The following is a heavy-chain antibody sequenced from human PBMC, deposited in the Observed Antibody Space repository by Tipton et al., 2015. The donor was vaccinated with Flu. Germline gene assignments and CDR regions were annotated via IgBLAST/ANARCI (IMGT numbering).Heavy chain of an antibody. Sequence: QLVQSGAEVKRPGESLKISCKGSGYSFTSYWIAWVRQMPGKGLEWMGTIYPSDSETKYSPSFQSQVTISADKSTSTAYLHWSSLKASDTAFYYCGRQGGRYYDNWFDPWGQGTLVTVSS. CDR3: GRQGGRYYDNWFDP. CDR1: GYSFTSYW. D-gene: IGHD3-10*01. J-gene: IGHJ5*02. CDR2: IYPSDSET. V-gene: IGHV5-51*01.